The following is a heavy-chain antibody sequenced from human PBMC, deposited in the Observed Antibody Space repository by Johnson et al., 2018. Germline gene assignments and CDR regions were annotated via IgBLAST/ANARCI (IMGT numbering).Heavy chain of an antibody. D-gene: IGHD6-19*01. CDR1: GFTFSDYN. CDR2: ITGSSSFI. J-gene: IGHJ6*03. Sequence: LVESGGGPVKPGGSLRLSCAASGFTFSDYNLNWVRQAPGKGLEWVSSITGSSSFIYYADSVRGRLTISRDNAKKSLFLQMNSLRAEDTAMYYCARSRSPHSYYNMDVWGKGTTVTVSS. CDR3: ARSRSPHSYYNMDV. V-gene: IGHV3-21*04.